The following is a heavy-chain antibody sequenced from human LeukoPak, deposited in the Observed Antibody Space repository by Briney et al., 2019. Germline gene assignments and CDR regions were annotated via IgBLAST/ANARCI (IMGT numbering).Heavy chain of an antibody. Sequence: GASVKVSCKASGYTFTSYAMHWVRQAPGQRLEWMGWINAGNGNTKYSQKFQGRVTITADESTSTVYMELSSLRSEDTAVYYCARSFCTTSSTSCLAVVVLDYWGQGTLVTVSS. CDR2: INAGNGNT. J-gene: IGHJ4*02. CDR1: GYTFTSYA. D-gene: IGHD2-2*01. V-gene: IGHV1-3*01. CDR3: ARSFCTTSSTSCLAVVVLDY.